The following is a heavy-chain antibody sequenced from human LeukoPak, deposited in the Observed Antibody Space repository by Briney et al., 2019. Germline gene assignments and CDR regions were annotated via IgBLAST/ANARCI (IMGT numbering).Heavy chain of an antibody. Sequence: GGSLRLSCAASGFTFRTYDMNWVRRAPGKGLVWVSRIRSDGSSTTYADSVKGRFTISRDNTKNTLHLQMNSLRADDTAVYYCARDDYNRHWGQGTLVTVSS. CDR3: ARDDYNRH. CDR1: GFTFRTYD. D-gene: IGHD4-11*01. J-gene: IGHJ4*02. CDR2: IRSDGSST. V-gene: IGHV3-74*01.